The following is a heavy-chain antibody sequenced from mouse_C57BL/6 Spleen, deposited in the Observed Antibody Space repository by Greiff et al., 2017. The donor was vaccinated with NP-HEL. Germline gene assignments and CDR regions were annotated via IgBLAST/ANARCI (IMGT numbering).Heavy chain of an antibody. V-gene: IGHV1-22*01. J-gene: IGHJ1*03. CDR2: INPNNGGT. CDR3: ARGSSNWYFDV. Sequence: VQLKESGPELVKPGASVKMSCKASGYTFTDNNMHWVKQSHGKSLEWIGYINPNNGGTSYNQKFKGKATLTVNKSSSTAYMELRSLTSEDSAVYYCARGSSNWYFDVWGTGTTVTVSS. CDR1: GYTFTDNN. D-gene: IGHD1-1*01.